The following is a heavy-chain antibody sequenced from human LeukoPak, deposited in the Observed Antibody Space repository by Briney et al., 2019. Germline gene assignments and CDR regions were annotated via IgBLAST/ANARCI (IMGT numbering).Heavy chain of an antibody. V-gene: IGHV3-73*01. CDR2: IRSKANSYAT. CDR1: GFTFSGSA. Sequence: GGSLRLSCAASGFTFSGSAMHWVRQASGKGLEWVGRIRSKANSYATAYAASVKGRFTISRDDSKNTAYLQMNSLKTEDTAVYYCTRRITCGGDCYAYAFDIWGQGTMVTVSS. CDR3: TRRITCGGDCYAYAFDI. D-gene: IGHD2-21*02. J-gene: IGHJ3*02.